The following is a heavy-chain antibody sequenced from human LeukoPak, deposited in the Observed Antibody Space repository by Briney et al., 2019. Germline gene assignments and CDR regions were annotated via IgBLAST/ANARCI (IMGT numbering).Heavy chain of an antibody. CDR1: GFTFSSYA. D-gene: IGHD3-10*01. CDR3: GEGYGSGSYGPQFPFDY. V-gene: IGHV3-21*01. CDR2: ISSSSSYI. J-gene: IGHJ4*02. Sequence: PGGSLRLSCAASGFTFSSYAMNWVRQAPGKGLEWVSSISSSSSYIYYADSVKGRFTISRDNAKNSLYLQMNSLRAEDTAVSPAGEGYGSGSYGPQFPFDYWGQGTLVTVSS.